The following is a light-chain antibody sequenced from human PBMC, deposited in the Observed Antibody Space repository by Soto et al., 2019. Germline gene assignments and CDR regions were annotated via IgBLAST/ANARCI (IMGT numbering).Light chain of an antibody. CDR3: QHGGA. Sequence: EILLTQSPATLSLSAGERATLSCRAGQTISNYLAWYQQKPGQAPRLLIYDASNRATDIPARFSGSGSGTDFTLTISILEPDDFAVYYCQHGGAFGPGTKVEIK. CDR1: QTISNY. V-gene: IGKV3-11*01. CDR2: DAS. J-gene: IGKJ3*01.